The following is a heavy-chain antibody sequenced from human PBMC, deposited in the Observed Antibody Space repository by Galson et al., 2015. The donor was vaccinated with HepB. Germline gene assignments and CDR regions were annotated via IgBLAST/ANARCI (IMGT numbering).Heavy chain of an antibody. V-gene: IGHV3-23*01. Sequence: SLRLSCAASGFTFYNYAMSWVRQAPGKGLECVSALSGSGSSTFYSDSVRGRFTISRGNSKNTLYLQINSLRAEDTAVYYCAKDRLRWELPDAFDIWGQGTMVTVSS. CDR1: GFTFYNYA. CDR3: AKDRLRWELPDAFDI. J-gene: IGHJ3*02. D-gene: IGHD2-15*01. CDR2: LSGSGSST.